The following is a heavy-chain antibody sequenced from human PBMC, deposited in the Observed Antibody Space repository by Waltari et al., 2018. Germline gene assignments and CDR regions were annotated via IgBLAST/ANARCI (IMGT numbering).Heavy chain of an antibody. CDR1: GGSFSGYY. CDR3: ARQLWFGELLGGWFDP. V-gene: IGHV4-34*01. D-gene: IGHD3-10*01. CDR2: INHSGIT. Sequence: QVQLQQWGAGLLKPSQTLSLPCAVHGGSFSGYYWRWIRHPQGKGLEWIGEINHSGITNYNPSLKSRVTISVDTSKNQFSLKLSSVTAADTAVYYCARQLWFGELLGGWFDPWGQGTLVTVSS. J-gene: IGHJ5*02.